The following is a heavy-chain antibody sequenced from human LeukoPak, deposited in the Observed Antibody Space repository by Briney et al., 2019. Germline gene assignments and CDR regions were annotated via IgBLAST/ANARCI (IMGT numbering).Heavy chain of an antibody. CDR1: GFTFSSYW. CDR2: IKQDGSEE. V-gene: IGHV3-7*01. J-gene: IGHJ4*02. Sequence: GGSLRLSCAASGFTFSSYWMSWVRQAPGKGLEWVANIKQDGSEEYYVDSVKGRFTISRDNAKNSLYLQMNSLRAEDTAVYYCARAGDIVIRGIYLDYWGQGTLVTVSS. CDR3: ARAGDIVIRGIYLDY. D-gene: IGHD2/OR15-2a*01.